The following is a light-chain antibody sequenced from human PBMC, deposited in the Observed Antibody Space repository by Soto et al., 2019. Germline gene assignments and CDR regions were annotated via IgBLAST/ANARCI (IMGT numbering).Light chain of an antibody. J-gene: IGKJ1*01. CDR3: QQDGSSPT. CDR1: QSVSSSY. CDR2: DVS. Sequence: EIVLTQSPGTLSLSPGERATLSCRSSQSVSSSYLAWYQQKPGQAPRLLIYDVSSRATGIPDRFSGSGSGTDFTLAISRLEPEDSAVYYCQQDGSSPTFGQGIKVEIK. V-gene: IGKV3-20*01.